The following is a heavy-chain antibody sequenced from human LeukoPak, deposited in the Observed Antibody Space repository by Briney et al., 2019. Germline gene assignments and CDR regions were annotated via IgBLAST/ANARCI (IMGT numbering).Heavy chain of an antibody. Sequence: PGGSLRLSCAASGFTVGTNYMNWVRQAPGKGLEWVSVIYSGGSTYYADSVKGRFTIARDNSKNTLYLQMNSLRAEDTAVYYCAKGFLRWPPAFDIWGQGTMVTVSS. CDR1: GFTVGTNY. V-gene: IGHV3-66*01. CDR3: AKGFLRWPPAFDI. J-gene: IGHJ3*02. D-gene: IGHD5-24*01. CDR2: IYSGGST.